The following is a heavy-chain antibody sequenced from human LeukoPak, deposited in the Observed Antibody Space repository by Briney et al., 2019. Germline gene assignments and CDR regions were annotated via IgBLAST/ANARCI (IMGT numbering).Heavy chain of an antibody. Sequence: PSETLSLTCTVSGGSISTYYWSWIRQPPGKGLEWIGDIYYSGSTNYNPSLKSRVTISVDSSKNQFSLKLSSVTAADTAVYYCARLSGSYFPFDYWGQGTLVTVSS. CDR2: IYYSGST. CDR1: GGSISTYY. V-gene: IGHV4-59*01. J-gene: IGHJ4*02. CDR3: ARLSGSYFPFDY. D-gene: IGHD1-26*01.